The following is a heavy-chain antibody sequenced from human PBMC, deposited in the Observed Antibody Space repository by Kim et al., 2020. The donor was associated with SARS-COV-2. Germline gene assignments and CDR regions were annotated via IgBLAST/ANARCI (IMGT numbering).Heavy chain of an antibody. CDR1: GGSVSSGSFY. J-gene: IGHJ3*02. D-gene: IGHD3-22*01. Sequence: SETLYLTCSVSGGSVSSGSFYWSWVRQLPGKGLEWMGYIYNSGSIYYNPSLGGRVTFSMDTSKNQLSLKLMSVTAADTGVYFCARDGDSTLFALDIWGQG. CDR3: ARDGDSTLFALDI. CDR2: IYNSGSI. V-gene: IGHV4-31*03.